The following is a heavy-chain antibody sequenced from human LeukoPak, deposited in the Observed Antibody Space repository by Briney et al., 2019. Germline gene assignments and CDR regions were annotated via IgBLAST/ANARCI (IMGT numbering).Heavy chain of an antibody. D-gene: IGHD2-15*01. V-gene: IGHV3-23*01. J-gene: IGHJ4*02. CDR1: GFTFSSYA. CDR3: ARDPRSCSGDSCYS. Sequence: GGSLRLSCAASGFTFSSYAMSWVRQAPGKGLEWVSAISGSGGSTYYADSVKGRFTISRDNAKKSLYLQMNSLRAEDTAIYYCARDPRSCSGDSCYSWGQGTVVIVSS. CDR2: ISGSGGST.